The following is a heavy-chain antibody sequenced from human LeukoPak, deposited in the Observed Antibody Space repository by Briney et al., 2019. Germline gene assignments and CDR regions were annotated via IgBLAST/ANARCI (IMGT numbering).Heavy chain of an antibody. CDR3: ARTYCSGGSCYSLNWFDP. CDR2: VYYSGST. Sequence: SQTLSLTCTVSGGSISSGGYYWSWIPQHPGKGLEWIGYVYYSGSTYYNPSLKSRVTISVDTSKNQFSLKLSSVTAADTAVYYCARTYCSGGSCYSLNWFDPWGQGTLVTVSS. D-gene: IGHD2-15*01. CDR1: GGSISSGGYY. V-gene: IGHV4-31*03. J-gene: IGHJ5*02.